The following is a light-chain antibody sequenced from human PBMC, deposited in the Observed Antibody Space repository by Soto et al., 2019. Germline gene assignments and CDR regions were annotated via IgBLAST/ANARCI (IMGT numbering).Light chain of an antibody. Sequence: ETMMTHSPDTLSVSLGARATLSCRASQSLRSSLAWYQQKPGQAPRLLIYDASTRATGIPARFSGSGSGTDFTLTISGLQSEDFAVYYCQQYNNWPQPLGQGTPVE. V-gene: IGKV3-15*01. CDR3: QQYNNWPQP. J-gene: IGKJ1*01. CDR1: QSLRSS. CDR2: DAS.